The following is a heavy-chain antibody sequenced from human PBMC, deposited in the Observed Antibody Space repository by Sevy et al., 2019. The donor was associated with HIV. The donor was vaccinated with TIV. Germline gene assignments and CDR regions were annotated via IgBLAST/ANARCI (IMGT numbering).Heavy chain of an antibody. V-gene: IGHV3-48*03. CDR2: ISSSGSSI. D-gene: IGHD2-8*01. J-gene: IGHJ5*02. CDR1: GFTFSSYD. Sequence: GESLKISCTASGFTFSSYDMNWVRQAPGKGLEWVSKISSSGSSIYYADSVKGRFTISRDNAKNSLNMQMNSLRAADTAVYYCTRNGGAFDNGFDPWGQGTLVTVSS. CDR3: TRNGGAFDNGFDP.